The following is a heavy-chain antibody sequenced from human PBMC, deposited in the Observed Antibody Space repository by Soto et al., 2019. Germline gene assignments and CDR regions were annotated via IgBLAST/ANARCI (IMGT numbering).Heavy chain of an antibody. V-gene: IGHV4-61*01. J-gene: IGHJ4*02. CDR3: ERTYTGYGHGDY. CDR2: IYYTGST. Sequence: SETLSLTCSVSGDSVSRGSHSWTWIRQPPGKGLEFIGYIYYTGSTNYNPSLKGRVTLSVDTSKNQVSLKLTSVTAADTAVYYCERTYTGYGHGDYWGQGTLVTVSS. CDR1: GDSVSRGSHS. D-gene: IGHD2-15*01.